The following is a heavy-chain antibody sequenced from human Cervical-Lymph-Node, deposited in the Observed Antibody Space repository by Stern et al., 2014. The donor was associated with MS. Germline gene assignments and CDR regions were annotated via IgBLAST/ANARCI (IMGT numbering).Heavy chain of an antibody. CDR2: IHPGDSEV. CDR3: ARQLGHSNFLHY. D-gene: IGHD4-11*01. V-gene: IGHV5-51*01. CDR1: GYSFTNYW. J-gene: IGHJ4*02. Sequence: VQLVQSGAGVKRPGQSLKISCRASGYSFTNYWVAWVRQKPGKGLEWMGIIHPGDSEVRSIQSFQGRFTRSVDRSINTAYLQWSSLQPSDTAMYYCARQLGHSNFLHYWGQGVLVTVSS.